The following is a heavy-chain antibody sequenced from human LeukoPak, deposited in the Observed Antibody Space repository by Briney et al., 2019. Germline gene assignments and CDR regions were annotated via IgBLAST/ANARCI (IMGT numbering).Heavy chain of an antibody. Sequence: PSETLSLTCAVYGGSFSGHYWSWIRQPPGKGLEWIGEINHSGSTNYNPSLKSRVTISVDTSKNPSSLKLSSVTAADTAVYYCARASGAYYYDSSGFYPRYYYYVDVWGKGTTVTVSS. V-gene: IGHV4-34*01. D-gene: IGHD3-22*01. CDR1: GGSFSGHY. CDR2: INHSGST. CDR3: ARASGAYYYDSSGFYPRYYYYVDV. J-gene: IGHJ6*03.